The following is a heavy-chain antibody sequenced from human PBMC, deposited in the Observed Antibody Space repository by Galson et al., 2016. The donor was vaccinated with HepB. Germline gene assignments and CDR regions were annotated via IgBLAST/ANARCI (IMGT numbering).Heavy chain of an antibody. D-gene: IGHD6-13*01. Sequence: SVKVSCKASGGTFSSYAISWVRQAPGQGLEWMGGIIPIFGTANYAQKFQGRVTITADKSTSTAYMELSSLRSEDTAVYYCARTTSSSWYRKWYYFDDWGQVTLVTAS. CDR1: GGTFSSYA. J-gene: IGHJ4*02. CDR2: IIPIFGTA. CDR3: ARTTSSSWYRKWYYFDD. V-gene: IGHV1-69*06.